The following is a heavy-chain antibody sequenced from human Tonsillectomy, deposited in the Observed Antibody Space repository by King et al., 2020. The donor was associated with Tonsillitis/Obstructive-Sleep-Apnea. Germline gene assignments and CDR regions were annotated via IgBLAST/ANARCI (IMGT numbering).Heavy chain of an antibody. Sequence: DVQLVESGAEVKKPGESLKISCKGSGYSFTNYWIGWVRQMPGKGLEWMGIIYPGDSDTRYSPSFQGQVTISADKSISTAYLQWSSLKASDTAMYYCARNDHCSTATCYEGAYYYGMDVWGQGTTVTVSS. V-gene: IGHV5-51*01. CDR2: IYPGDSDT. J-gene: IGHJ6*02. CDR1: GYSFTNYW. CDR3: ARNDHCSTATCYEGAYYYGMDV. D-gene: IGHD2-2*01.